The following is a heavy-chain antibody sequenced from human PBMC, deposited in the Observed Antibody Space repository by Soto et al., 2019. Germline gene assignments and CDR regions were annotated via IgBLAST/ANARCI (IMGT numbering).Heavy chain of an antibody. J-gene: IGHJ6*02. V-gene: IGHV3-30-3*01. Sequence: QVQLVESGGGVVQPGRSLRLSCAASGFTFSSYAMHWVRQAPGKGLEWVAVISYDGSNKYYADSVKGRFTISRDNSKNTLYLQMNSLRAEDRAVYYCARGGWLVHYYYGMDVWGQGTTVTVSS. CDR2: ISYDGSNK. CDR1: GFTFSSYA. D-gene: IGHD6-19*01. CDR3: ARGGWLVHYYYGMDV.